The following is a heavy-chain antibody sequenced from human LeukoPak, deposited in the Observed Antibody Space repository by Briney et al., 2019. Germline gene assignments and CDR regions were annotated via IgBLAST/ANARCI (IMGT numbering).Heavy chain of an antibody. CDR2: LCRSSSYI. D-gene: IGHD3-10*01. CDR1: GFTFSSYS. Sequence: GGSLRLSCAASGFTFSSYSLNWAGPAPRKGLDGVSPLCRSSSYIYYADSVKGRFTISRDNAKNSLYLQMNSLRAEDTAVYYCARAKLWFGELYAFDIWGQGTIVSVSS. V-gene: IGHV3-21*01. CDR3: ARAKLWFGELYAFDI. J-gene: IGHJ3*02.